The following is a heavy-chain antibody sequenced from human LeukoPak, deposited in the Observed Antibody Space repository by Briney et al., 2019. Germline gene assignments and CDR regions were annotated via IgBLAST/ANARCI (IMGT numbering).Heavy chain of an antibody. CDR3: AKRTNNNWVFDY. Sequence: GGSLRLSCEASGFTFSSYGMSWVRQAPGKGLEWVSTIYDSGGTTYYADSVKGRFTISRDNSKSILYLQMDSLRAEDTAIYYCAKRTNNNWVFDYWCQGTLVTVSS. J-gene: IGHJ4*02. D-gene: IGHD1-1*01. CDR2: IYDSGGTT. V-gene: IGHV3-23*01. CDR1: GFTFSSYG.